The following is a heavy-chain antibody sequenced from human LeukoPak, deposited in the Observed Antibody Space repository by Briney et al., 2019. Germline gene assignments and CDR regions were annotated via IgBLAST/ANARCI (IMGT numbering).Heavy chain of an antibody. D-gene: IGHD3-3*01. CDR2: INPNSGGT. CDR3: ARVVRGRFLEWLFGTVFDY. Sequence: ASVKVSCKASGYTFTGYYMHWVRQAPGQGLEWMGWINPNSGGTNYAQKFQGRVTMTRDTSISTAYMELSRLRSDDTAVYYCARVVRGRFLEWLFGTVFDYWGQGTLVTVSP. CDR1: GYTFTGYY. V-gene: IGHV1-2*02. J-gene: IGHJ4*02.